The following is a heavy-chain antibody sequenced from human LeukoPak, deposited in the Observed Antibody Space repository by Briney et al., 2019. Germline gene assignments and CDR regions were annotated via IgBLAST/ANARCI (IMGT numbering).Heavy chain of an antibody. Sequence: ASVKVSCKASGYTFTGYYMHWVRQAPGQGLEWMGRINPNSGGTNYAQKFQGRVTMTRDTSISTAYMELSRLRSDDTAVYYCASRYCSSTSCRPNYYYYYMDVWGKGTTVNVSS. CDR3: ASRYCSSTSCRPNYYYYYMDV. J-gene: IGHJ6*03. V-gene: IGHV1-2*06. D-gene: IGHD2-2*01. CDR1: GYTFTGYY. CDR2: INPNSGGT.